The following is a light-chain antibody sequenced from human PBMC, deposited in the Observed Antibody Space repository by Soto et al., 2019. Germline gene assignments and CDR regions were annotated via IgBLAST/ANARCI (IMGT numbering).Light chain of an antibody. Sequence: IVLTQSPATLSLSPGERAALSCRASQSVSTSLAWYQHKPGQAPRLIIYDASKRAPGIPARFSGSGSGTDFTLTISSPEPEDFAVYYCQVRDVWPTFGQGTKVE. CDR3: QVRDVWPT. CDR1: QSVSTS. CDR2: DAS. V-gene: IGKV3-11*01. J-gene: IGKJ1*01.